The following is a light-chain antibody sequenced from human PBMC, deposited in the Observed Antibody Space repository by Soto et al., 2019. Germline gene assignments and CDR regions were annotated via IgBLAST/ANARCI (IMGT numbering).Light chain of an antibody. CDR1: QTVSITY. V-gene: IGKV3-20*01. J-gene: IGKJ5*01. Sequence: VLTQSPGTLCLSPGESATLSCRASQTVSITYLTWYQQKPGQAPRLLIFGASKRATGIPDRFSGSGSGRDFTLTISGLEPEDFAVYYCQQYGSSPLISFGQGTRLEI. CDR3: QQYGSSPLIS. CDR2: GAS.